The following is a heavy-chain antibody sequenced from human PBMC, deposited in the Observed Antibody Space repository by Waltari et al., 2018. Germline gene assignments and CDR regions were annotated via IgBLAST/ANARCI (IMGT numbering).Heavy chain of an antibody. J-gene: IGHJ4*02. V-gene: IGHV1-2*02. CDR1: GYTFTGYY. CDR2: INPNSGGT. Sequence: QVQLVQSGAEVKKPGASVKVSCKASGYTFTGYYMHWVRQAPGQGLEWMGWINPNSGGTNYAQKFQGRVTMTRDTSISTAYMELSRLRSDDTAVYYCARDSYYYDSSGPLLAFDYWGQGTLVTVSS. CDR3: ARDSYYYDSSGPLLAFDY. D-gene: IGHD3-22*01.